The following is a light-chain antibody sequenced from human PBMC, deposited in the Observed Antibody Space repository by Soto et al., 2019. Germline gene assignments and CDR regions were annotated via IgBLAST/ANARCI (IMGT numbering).Light chain of an antibody. CDR2: GAS. V-gene: IGKV3-20*01. CDR1: QSVSQS. CDR3: QQYGGSPRT. J-gene: IGKJ1*01. Sequence: EIVFTQSPGTLSFSPGERATLSCRASQSVSQSLAWYQQKPGQAPRLLMHGASSRATGIPDRFSGSGSGTDFTLTISRLEPEDFAVYYCQQYGGSPRTFGQGTKVDIK.